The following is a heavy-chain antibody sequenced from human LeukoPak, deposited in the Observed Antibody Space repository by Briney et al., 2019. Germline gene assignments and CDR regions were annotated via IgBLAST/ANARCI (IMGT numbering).Heavy chain of an antibody. J-gene: IGHJ2*01. Sequence: SETLSLTCAVYGGSFSGYYWSWIRQPPGKGLEWIGEIFHSGSTNHNPSLKGRVTISVDKSKNQFSLKMSSVTAADTAVYYCARYRRGIVVVPAADWYFDLWGRGTLVTVSS. V-gene: IGHV4-34*12. D-gene: IGHD2-2*01. CDR1: GGSFSGYY. CDR2: IFHSGST. CDR3: ARYRRGIVVVPAADWYFDL.